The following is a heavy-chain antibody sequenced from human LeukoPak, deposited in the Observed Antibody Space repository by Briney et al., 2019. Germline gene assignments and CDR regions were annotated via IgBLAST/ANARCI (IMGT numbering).Heavy chain of an antibody. CDR2: IYTSGST. CDR1: GGSISSYY. CDR3: ASAKMRFYYGMDV. V-gene: IGHV4-4*07. Sequence: SSETLSLTCTVSGGSISSYYWSWIRQPAGKGLGWIGRIYTSGSTNYNPSLKSRVTMSVDTSKNQFSLKLSSVTAADTAVYYCASAKMRFYYGMDVWGQGTTVTVSS. D-gene: IGHD3-16*01. J-gene: IGHJ6*02.